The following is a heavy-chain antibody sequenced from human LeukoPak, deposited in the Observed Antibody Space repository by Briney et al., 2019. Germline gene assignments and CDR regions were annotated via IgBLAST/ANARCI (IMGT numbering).Heavy chain of an antibody. CDR3: ARSPNYKGYFDY. D-gene: IGHD3-10*01. V-gene: IGHV3-48*03. Sequence: EPGGSLRLSCAASGFTFSSYEMNWVRQAPGKGLEWLSYISSFSSTIYYADSVMGRFTISRDNAKNSLYLQMNSLRAEDTAVYYCARSPNYKGYFDYWGQGTLVTVSS. CDR1: GFTFSSYE. CDR2: ISSFSSTI. J-gene: IGHJ4*02.